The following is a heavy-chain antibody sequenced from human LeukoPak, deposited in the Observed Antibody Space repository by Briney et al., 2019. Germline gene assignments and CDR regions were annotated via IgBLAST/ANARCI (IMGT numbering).Heavy chain of an antibody. Sequence: ASVKVSCKASGGTFISYAFSWVRQAPGQGLEWMGGIIPIFGTANYAQKFQGRVTITADESTSTAYMELSSLRSEDTAVYYCATPGERSGSLYYFDYSGQGTLVTVSS. D-gene: IGHD5-12*01. J-gene: IGHJ4*02. V-gene: IGHV1-69*13. CDR2: IIPIFGTA. CDR1: GGTFISYA. CDR3: ATPGERSGSLYYFDY.